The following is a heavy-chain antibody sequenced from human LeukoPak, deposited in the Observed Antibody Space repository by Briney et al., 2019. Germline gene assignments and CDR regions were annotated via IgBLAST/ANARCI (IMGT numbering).Heavy chain of an antibody. CDR1: GGSMSSYY. D-gene: IGHD3-16*01. CDR2: IYYSGST. CDR3: ARGRYGWLPFDY. Sequence: PSETLSLTCTVSGGSMSSYYWSWIRQPPGKGLEWIGYIYYSGSTNYNPSLKSRVTISVDTSKNQFTLKLSSVAAADTAVYYCARGRYGWLPFDYWGQGTLVTVSS. V-gene: IGHV4-59*01. J-gene: IGHJ4*02.